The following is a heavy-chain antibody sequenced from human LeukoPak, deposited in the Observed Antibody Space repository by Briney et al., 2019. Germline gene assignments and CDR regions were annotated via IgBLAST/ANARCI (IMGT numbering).Heavy chain of an antibody. D-gene: IGHD6-19*01. J-gene: IGHJ4*02. V-gene: IGHV4-61*01. CDR3: ASLLKDLYSSGWYREIDY. Sequence: SETLSLTCTVSGGSINSRSYYWGWIRQPPGKGLEWIGYIYYSGSTNYNPSLKSRVTISVDTSKNQFSLKLSSVTAADTAVYYCASLLKDLYSSGWYREIDYWGQGTLVTVSS. CDR2: IYYSGST. CDR1: GGSINSRSYY.